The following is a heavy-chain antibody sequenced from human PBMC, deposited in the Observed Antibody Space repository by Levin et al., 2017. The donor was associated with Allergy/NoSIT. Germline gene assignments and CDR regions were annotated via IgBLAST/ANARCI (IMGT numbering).Heavy chain of an antibody. V-gene: IGHV3-30-3*01. CDR3: AREALSGYCSSTSCYLDY. CDR2: ISYDGSNK. D-gene: IGHD2-2*01. CDR1: GFTFSSYA. Sequence: GGSLRLSCAASGFTFSSYAMHWVRQAPGKGLEWVAVISYDGSNKYYADSVKGRFTISRDNSKNTLYLQMNSLRAEDTAVYYCAREALSGYCSSTSCYLDYWGQGTLVTVSS. J-gene: IGHJ4*02.